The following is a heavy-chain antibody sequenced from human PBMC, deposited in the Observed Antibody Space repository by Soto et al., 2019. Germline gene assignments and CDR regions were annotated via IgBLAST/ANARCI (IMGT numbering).Heavy chain of an antibody. CDR3: ARGDRGAFDL. CDR1: GFTFDYYW. V-gene: IGHV3-74*01. D-gene: IGHD1-26*01. J-gene: IGHJ3*01. CDR2: IYSDGTST. Sequence: EVQLVESGGGLVQPGESLRLSCAASGFTFDYYWMHWVRQAPGKGLVWVSRIYSDGTSTTYADSVKGRFTISRDNAKNTVSLQMTSLRADDTAVYYCARGDRGAFDLWGQGTVVTVSS.